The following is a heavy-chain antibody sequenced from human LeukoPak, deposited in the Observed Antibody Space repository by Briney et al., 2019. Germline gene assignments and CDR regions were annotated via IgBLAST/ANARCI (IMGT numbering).Heavy chain of an antibody. V-gene: IGHV3-13*01. Sequence: GGSLRLSCAASGFTFSSYDMHWVRQATGKGLEWVSAIGTAGDTYYPGSVKGRFTISRENAKNSLYLQMNSLRAGGTAVYYCASLGIYCSGGSCYIPDYWGQGTLVTVSS. D-gene: IGHD2-15*01. CDR3: ASLGIYCSGGSCYIPDY. CDR2: IGTAGDT. CDR1: GFTFSSYD. J-gene: IGHJ4*02.